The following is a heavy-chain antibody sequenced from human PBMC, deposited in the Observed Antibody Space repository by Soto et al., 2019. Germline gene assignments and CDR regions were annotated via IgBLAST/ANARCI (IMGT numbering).Heavy chain of an antibody. V-gene: IGHV3-21*01. CDR2: ISISSSYI. J-gene: IGHJ4*02. CDR3: ARQGCIDY. CDR1: ELTLSSDT. Sequence: GGHLXTSCRASELTLSSDTMNCVRQAPWKGREWGSSISISSSYINCAVSGKGRFTISRDNAKISLYLQMNSLRALFSFLVYCARQGCIDYSCQGTLISVSS. D-gene: IGHD6-19*01.